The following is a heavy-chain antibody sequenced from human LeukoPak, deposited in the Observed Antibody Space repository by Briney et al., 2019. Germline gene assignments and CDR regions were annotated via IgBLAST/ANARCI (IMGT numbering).Heavy chain of an antibody. Sequence: SGPTLVKPTQTLTLTCTFSGFSLSTSGVGVGWIRQPPGKALEWLAVIYWNDDKGYSPSLKSRLTITKDTSKNQVVLTMTNMDPVDTATYYCAHNDRETGTPGYRGQGTLVTVSS. CDR1: GFSLSTSGVG. J-gene: IGHJ4*02. V-gene: IGHV2-5*01. CDR3: AHNDRETGTPGY. CDR2: IYWNDDK. D-gene: IGHD1-1*01.